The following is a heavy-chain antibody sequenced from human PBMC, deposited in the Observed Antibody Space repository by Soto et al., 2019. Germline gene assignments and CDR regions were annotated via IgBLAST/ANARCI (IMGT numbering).Heavy chain of an antibody. Sequence: EVQLVESGGGLVQPGGSLRLSCAASGFTVSNHYMRWVRQAPGKGLEWVSLIYSGGATYYANSVKGRFTISRDNSKNTLYLQVNGLRAEETAVYYCARDGTYNWVGGQGILVTVSS. D-gene: IGHD1-1*01. V-gene: IGHV3-66*01. CDR1: GFTVSNHY. J-gene: IGHJ4*02. CDR2: IYSGGAT. CDR3: ARDGTYNWV.